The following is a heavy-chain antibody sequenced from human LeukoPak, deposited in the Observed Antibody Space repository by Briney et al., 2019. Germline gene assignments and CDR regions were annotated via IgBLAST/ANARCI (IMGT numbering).Heavy chain of an antibody. D-gene: IGHD3-22*01. CDR2: IIPIFGTA. V-gene: IGHV1-69*13. CDR3: ARDMIGADYYDSSGYYLSD. J-gene: IGHJ4*02. Sequence: ASAKVSCKASGYTFTSYAISWVRQAPGQGLEWMGGIIPIFGTANYAQKFQGRVTITADESTSTAYMELSSLRSEDTAVYYCARDMIGADYYDSSGYYLSDWGQGTLVTVSS. CDR1: GYTFTSYA.